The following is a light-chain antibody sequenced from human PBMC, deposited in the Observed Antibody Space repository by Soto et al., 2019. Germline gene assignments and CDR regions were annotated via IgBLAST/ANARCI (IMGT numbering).Light chain of an antibody. J-gene: IGKJ5*01. Sequence: EIVLTQSPATLSVSPGERATLSCRASQSVSSNLAWYQQKPGQAPRLLIYGASTRATGIPARFSGSGSGTEFTLTISNLQSEDFAVYFCQQYHNWPSITFGQATRLE. CDR3: QQYHNWPSIT. CDR1: QSVSSN. CDR2: GAS. V-gene: IGKV3D-15*01.